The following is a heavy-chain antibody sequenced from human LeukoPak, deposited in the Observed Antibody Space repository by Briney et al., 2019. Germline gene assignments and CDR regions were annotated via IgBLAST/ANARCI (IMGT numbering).Heavy chain of an antibody. Sequence: KPSETLSLTCTVSGGLISSGSYYWSWIRQPAGKGLEWIGRIYSSGSTNYNPALRSRLTISVDTSKNQFSLKLSSVTAADTAVYYCARSNSWSPQNPWGQGTLVTVSS. D-gene: IGHD2/OR15-2a*01. CDR2: IYSSGST. CDR3: ARSNSWSPQNP. V-gene: IGHV4-61*02. CDR1: GGLISSGSYY. J-gene: IGHJ5*02.